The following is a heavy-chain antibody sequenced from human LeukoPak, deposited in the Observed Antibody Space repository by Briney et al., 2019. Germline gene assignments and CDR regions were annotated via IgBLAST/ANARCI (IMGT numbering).Heavy chain of an antibody. CDR3: ARDGPKYCSNGVCYAPVDP. V-gene: IGHV3-21*01. Sequence: GGSLRLSCAASGFTFSSYSMNWVRQAPGKGLEWVSSISSGSSYIYYADSVKGRFTISRDNGKNSLYLQMNSLRAEDTAVYDCARDGPKYCSNGVCYAPVDPWGQGTLVTVSS. CDR2: ISSGSSYI. D-gene: IGHD2-8*01. CDR1: GFTFSSYS. J-gene: IGHJ5*02.